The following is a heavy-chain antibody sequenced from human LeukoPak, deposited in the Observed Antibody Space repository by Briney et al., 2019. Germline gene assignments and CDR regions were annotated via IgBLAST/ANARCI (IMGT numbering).Heavy chain of an antibody. CDR2: IKQDGSEK. CDR1: GFTFSSYA. J-gene: IGHJ6*02. CDR3: AREKSDYYYYYGMDV. Sequence: PGGSLRLSCAASGFTFSSYAMSWVRQAPGKGLEWVANIKQDGSEKYYVDSVKGRFTISRDNAKNSLYLQMNSLRAEDTAVYYCAREKSDYYYYYGMDVWGQGTTVTVSS. V-gene: IGHV3-7*01.